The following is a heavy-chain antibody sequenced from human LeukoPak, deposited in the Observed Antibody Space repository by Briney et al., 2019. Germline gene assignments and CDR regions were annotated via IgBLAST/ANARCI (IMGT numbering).Heavy chain of an antibody. J-gene: IGHJ5*02. CDR3: ARRLCSSLTCNIGPSGNWLDP. CDR1: GGSMSNYW. CDR2: IYYDGST. D-gene: IGHD2-2*02. V-gene: IGHV4-59*08. Sequence: PSETLSLTCTVSGGSMSNYWWNWIRQPPGKGLEWIGYIYYDGSTYYNPALNSRVTISIDTSKNQFSLKLNSVTAADTAVYYCARRLCSSLTCNIGPSGNWLDPWGQGTLVAVSS.